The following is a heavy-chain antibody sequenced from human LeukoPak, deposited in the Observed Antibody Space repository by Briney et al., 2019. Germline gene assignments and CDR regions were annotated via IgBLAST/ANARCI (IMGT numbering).Heavy chain of an antibody. Sequence: ASVKVSCKASGYTFTSYGISWVRQAPGQGLEWMGWISAYNGNTNYAQKFQGRVTMTRDTSISTAYMELSRLRSDDTAVYYCARGPGHQFDYWGQGTLVTVSS. CDR2: ISAYNGNT. CDR3: ARGPGHQFDY. J-gene: IGHJ4*02. V-gene: IGHV1-18*01. CDR1: GYTFTSYG.